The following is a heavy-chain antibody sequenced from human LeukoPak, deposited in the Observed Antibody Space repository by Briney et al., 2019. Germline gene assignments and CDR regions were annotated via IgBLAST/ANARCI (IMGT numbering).Heavy chain of an antibody. V-gene: IGHV3-48*02. D-gene: IGHD2-21*02. CDR2: ISSSSSII. CDR1: GFTFSSYS. Sequence: GGSLRLSCAASGFTFSSYSMNWVRQAPGKGLEWVSYISSSSSIIYYADSVKGRFTISRDNAKNSLYLQMNSLRDEDTAVYYCARDAVAYCGGDCYWPFGYWGQGTLVTVSS. CDR3: ARDAVAYCGGDCYWPFGY. J-gene: IGHJ4*02.